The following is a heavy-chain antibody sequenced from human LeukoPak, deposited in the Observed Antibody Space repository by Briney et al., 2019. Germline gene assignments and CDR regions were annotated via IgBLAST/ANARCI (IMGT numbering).Heavy chain of an antibody. J-gene: IGHJ4*02. V-gene: IGHV3-48*02. CDR2: ISTSSSTI. D-gene: IGHD3-10*01. CDR3: ARGRGYYGSGSYYVDY. CDR1: GFIFGSYS. Sequence: PGGSLRLSCAASGFIFGSYSMIWVREAPGKGLGWGSYISTSSSTIYYADSVKGRFTISRDNAKNSLFLQVNSLRDEDTAVYFCARGRGYYGSGSYYVDYWGQGTLVTVSS.